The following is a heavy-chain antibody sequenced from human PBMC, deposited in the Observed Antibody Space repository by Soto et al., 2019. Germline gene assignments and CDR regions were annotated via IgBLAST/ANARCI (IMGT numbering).Heavy chain of an antibody. J-gene: IGHJ3*02. CDR1: GFTFSSYG. CDR2: ISYDGSNK. V-gene: IGHV3-30*18. CDR3: AKDVSGAFDI. D-gene: IGHD3-3*01. Sequence: QVQLVESGGGVVQPGRSLRLSCAASGFTFSSYGMHWVRQAPGKGLEWVAVISYDGSNKYYADSVKGRFTISRDNSKNTLYLQMNSLRAEDTAVYYWAKDVSGAFDIWGQGTMVTVSS.